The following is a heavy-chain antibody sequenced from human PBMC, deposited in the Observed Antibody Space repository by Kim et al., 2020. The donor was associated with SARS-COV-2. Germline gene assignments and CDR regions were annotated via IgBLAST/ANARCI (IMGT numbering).Heavy chain of an antibody. J-gene: IGHJ4*02. V-gene: IGHV3-48*03. CDR3: AREFDYMNDY. CDR2: TI. D-gene: IGHD3-16*01. Sequence: TIYYADSVKGRFTISRDNAKNSLYLQMNSLRAEDTAVYYCAREFDYMNDYWGQGTLVTVSS.